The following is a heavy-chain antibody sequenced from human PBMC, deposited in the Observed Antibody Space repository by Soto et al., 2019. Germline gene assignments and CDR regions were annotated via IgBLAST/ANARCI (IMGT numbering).Heavy chain of an antibody. CDR2: ISSSSSYI. V-gene: IGHV3-21*01. CDR1: GFTFSSYS. Sequence: PGGSLRLSCAASGFTFSSYSMNWVRQAPGKGLEWVSSISSSSSYIYYADSVKGRFTISRDNAKNSLYLQMNSLRAEDTAVYYCARESTAAAGNFDYWGQGTLVTVSS. J-gene: IGHJ4*02. D-gene: IGHD6-13*01. CDR3: ARESTAAAGNFDY.